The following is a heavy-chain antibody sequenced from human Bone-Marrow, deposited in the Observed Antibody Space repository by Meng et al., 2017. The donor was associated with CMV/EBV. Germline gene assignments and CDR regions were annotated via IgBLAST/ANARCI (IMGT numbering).Heavy chain of an antibody. CDR1: GFTLNTYA. J-gene: IGHJ5*02. CDR2: ISYDGGSK. Sequence: GGSLRLSCAASGFTLNTYATHWVRQAPGKGLEWLAIISYDGGSKSYADSVKGRFTISRDDSNNTLYLQMNSLRPEDTAVYYCARRMLPFHYCSSTSCANWFDPWGQGTLVTVSS. D-gene: IGHD2-2*01. V-gene: IGHV3-30*04. CDR3: ARRMLPFHYCSSTSCANWFDP.